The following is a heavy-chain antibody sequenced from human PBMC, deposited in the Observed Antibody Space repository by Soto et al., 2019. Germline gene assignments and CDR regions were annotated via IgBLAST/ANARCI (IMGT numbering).Heavy chain of an antibody. CDR1: GYSFASYW. Sequence: PGESLKISCQGSGYSFASYWIGWVRQMPGKDLEWMGIIYPGDSDTRYSPSFRGQVTISADKSLRTAYLQWTSLKASDIALYYCARTRSFTLGFYYDGMDVWGQGTTVTVSS. V-gene: IGHV5-51*01. CDR2: IYPGDSDT. J-gene: IGHJ6*02. CDR3: ARTRSFTLGFYYDGMDV. D-gene: IGHD6-6*01.